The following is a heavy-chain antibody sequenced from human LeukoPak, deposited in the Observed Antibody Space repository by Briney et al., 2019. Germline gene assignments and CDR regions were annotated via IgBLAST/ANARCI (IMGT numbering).Heavy chain of an antibody. V-gene: IGHV4-30-4*01. J-gene: IGHJ3*02. CDR3: ARDCSGGSCYGAFDI. D-gene: IGHD2-15*01. CDR2: IYDSGST. CDR1: GASIRSGDFY. Sequence: PSETLSLTCTVSGASIRSGDFYWSWIRQPPGKGLEWIGYIYDSGSTYYNPSLKSRITISVDTSENRFSLKLSSVTATDTAVYYCARDCSGGSCYGAFDIWGQGTMVTVSS.